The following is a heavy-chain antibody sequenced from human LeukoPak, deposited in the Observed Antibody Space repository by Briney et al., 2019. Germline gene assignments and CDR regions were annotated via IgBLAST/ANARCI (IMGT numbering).Heavy chain of an antibody. J-gene: IGHJ4*02. D-gene: IGHD3-22*01. CDR2: IYSGGST. Sequence: GGSLRLSCAAPGFTVSSSYMSWVRQAPGKGLEWVSVIYSGGSTYYADSVKGRFTISRDNSKNTLYLQMNSLRAEDTAVYYCARATYYYDTSGYYYWGQGTLVTVSS. CDR3: ARATYYYDTSGYYY. V-gene: IGHV3-53*01. CDR1: GFTVSSSY.